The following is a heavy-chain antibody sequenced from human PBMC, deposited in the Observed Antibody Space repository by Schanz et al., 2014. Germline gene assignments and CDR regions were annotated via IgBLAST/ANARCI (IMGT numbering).Heavy chain of an antibody. CDR1: GAPFSSDT. V-gene: IGHV1-69*08. J-gene: IGHJ5*02. D-gene: IGHD3-16*01. CDR3: AREAGVEEGGGGAA. CDR2: SVTIAVTT. Sequence: QVHLVQSGAEVMKPGSSVKVSRTPSGAPFSSDTFSWVPQAPGPGCERVGRSVTIAVTTYYAQRFQGSVTITADKSSDAANMELNGLRSDDTGRYAGAREAGVEEGGGGAAWGQGTLVTVSS.